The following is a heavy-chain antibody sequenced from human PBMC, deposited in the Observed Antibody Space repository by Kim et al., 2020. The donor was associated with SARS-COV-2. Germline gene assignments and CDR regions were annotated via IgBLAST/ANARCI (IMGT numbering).Heavy chain of an antibody. V-gene: IGHV4-4*02. D-gene: IGHD3-10*01. CDR2: IYHSGST. J-gene: IGHJ4*02. CDR1: GGSISSSNW. CDR3: AREKATMVRGVITQVIDY. Sequence: SETLSLTCAVSGGSISSSNWWSWVRQPPGKGLEWIGEIYHSGSTNYNPSLKSRVTISVDKSKNQFSLKLSSVTAADTAVYYCAREKATMVRGVITQVIDYWGQGTLVTVSS.